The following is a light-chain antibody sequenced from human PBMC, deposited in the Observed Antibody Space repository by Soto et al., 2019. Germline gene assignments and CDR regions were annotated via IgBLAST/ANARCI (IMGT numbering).Light chain of an antibody. J-gene: IGKJ1*01. Sequence: DIQMTQSPSTLSASVGDRVTITCRASQSISSWLAWYQQKPGKAPKLLFYDASSLESGVPSRFSGSGSGTEFTLTISSLEPEDFAVYYCQQRSNWGWTFGQGTKVEIK. CDR3: QQRSNWGWT. CDR1: QSISSW. CDR2: DAS. V-gene: IGKV1-5*01.